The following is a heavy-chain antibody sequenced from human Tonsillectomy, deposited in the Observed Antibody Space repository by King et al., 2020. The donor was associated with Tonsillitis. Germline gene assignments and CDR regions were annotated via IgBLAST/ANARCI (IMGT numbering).Heavy chain of an antibody. V-gene: IGHV1-8*01. Sequence: MQLVQSGAEVKKPGASVKVSCKAFGYTFNNNDINWVRQATGQGLEWMGWMNPNSGNTGYAQKFQGRVTMTRNTSISTAYMELSSLRSEDTAIYYCATSVGTTSRAFDIWGQGTLVTVSS. J-gene: IGHJ3*02. CDR2: MNPNSGNT. D-gene: IGHD1-1*01. CDR1: GYTFNNND. CDR3: ATSVGTTSRAFDI.